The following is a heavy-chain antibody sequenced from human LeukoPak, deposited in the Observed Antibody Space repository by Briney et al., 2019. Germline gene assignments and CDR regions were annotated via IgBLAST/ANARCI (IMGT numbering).Heavy chain of an antibody. V-gene: IGHV3-7*01. CDR1: GIIFSSYW. CDR2: IKQDGSEK. D-gene: IGHD3-10*02. Sequence: PGGSLRLSCAASGIIFSSYWMSWVRQAPGKGLEWVANIKQDGSEKYYVDSVKGRFTISRDNAKNSLYLQMNSLRAEDTAVYYCAELGITMIGGVWGKGTTVTISS. CDR3: AELGITMIGGV. J-gene: IGHJ6*04.